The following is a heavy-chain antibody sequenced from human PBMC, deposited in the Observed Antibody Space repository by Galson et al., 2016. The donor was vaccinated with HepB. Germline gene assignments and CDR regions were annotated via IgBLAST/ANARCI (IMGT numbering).Heavy chain of an antibody. CDR1: GYTFSSYG. CDR3: ARAPLRFLEWSLGYFDL. Sequence: SVKVSCKASGYTFSSYGISWVRQAPGQGLEWMGWINPNSGGTNYAQKFQGRVTMTRDTSISTVNMELSTLRSDDTAVYYCARAPLRFLEWSLGYFDLWGRGTLVSVSS. CDR2: INPNSGGT. D-gene: IGHD3-3*01. V-gene: IGHV1-2*02. J-gene: IGHJ2*01.